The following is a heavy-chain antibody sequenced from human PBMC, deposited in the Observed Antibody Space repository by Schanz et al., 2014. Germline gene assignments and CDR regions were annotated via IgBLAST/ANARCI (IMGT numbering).Heavy chain of an antibody. V-gene: IGHV1-18*01. Sequence: QVQLIQSGAEVKKPGASVKVSCTASGYTFNTYGLNWVRQAPGQGLEWMGWISAYTNNTNYAQKLQGRVTMTADTSTSTAYMDLRSLRSDDTAVYYCARDQSPYTNSSDVRYFDYWGQGTLVTVSS. D-gene: IGHD6-6*01. CDR1: GYTFNTYG. J-gene: IGHJ4*02. CDR2: ISAYTNNT. CDR3: ARDQSPYTNSSDVRYFDY.